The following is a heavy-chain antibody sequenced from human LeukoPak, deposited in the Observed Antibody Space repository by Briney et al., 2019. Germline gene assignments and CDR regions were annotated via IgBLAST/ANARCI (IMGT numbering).Heavy chain of an antibody. V-gene: IGHV4-39*01. J-gene: IGHJ6*03. CDR3: ARPLFYYYSMDV. CDR1: GGSISSSSYY. CDR2: IYYSGST. Sequence: SETLSLTCTVSGGSISSSSYYWVWLRQPPGKGLEWIVSIYYSGSTYYNPSLKGRATISVDTSKNQFSLELSSVTAADTAVYYCARPLFYYYSMDVWGNGTTVTVSS.